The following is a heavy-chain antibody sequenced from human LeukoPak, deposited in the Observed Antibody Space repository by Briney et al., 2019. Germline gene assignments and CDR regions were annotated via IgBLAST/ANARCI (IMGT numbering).Heavy chain of an antibody. Sequence: ETLSLTCTVSGASINSHYWSWIRQPAGKGLEWIGRIYISGSTNYNSSLQSRVTMSVDTSKNQFSLKLTSVTAADTAVYYCARALNPLPGTYYFDYWGQGTLVTVSS. D-gene: IGHD2-15*01. CDR3: ARALNPLPGTYYFDY. J-gene: IGHJ4*02. CDR2: IYISGST. CDR1: GASINSHY. V-gene: IGHV4-4*07.